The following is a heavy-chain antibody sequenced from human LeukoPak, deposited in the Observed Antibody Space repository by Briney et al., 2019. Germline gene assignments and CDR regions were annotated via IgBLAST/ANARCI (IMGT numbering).Heavy chain of an antibody. CDR1: GYTFTNYG. Sequence: ASVKVSCKASGYTFTNYGITWVRQAPGQGLEWMGWISPYKGNTNYAQKVQGRVTMTRDTSTSTVYMELSSLRSDDTAVYYCARLSQQTFDIWGQGTLVTVSS. V-gene: IGHV1-18*01. CDR3: ARLSQQTFDI. CDR2: ISPYKGNT. J-gene: IGHJ3*02.